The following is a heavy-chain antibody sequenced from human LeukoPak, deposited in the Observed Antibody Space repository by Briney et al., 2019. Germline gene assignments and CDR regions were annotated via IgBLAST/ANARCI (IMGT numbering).Heavy chain of an antibody. Sequence: PGGSLRLSCAASGFTVSSNYMSWVRQAPGKGLEWVSGINWNGGSTGYADSVKGRFTISRDNAKNSLYLQMNSLRAEDTALYYCARLRGSGPGSPLRFDPWGQGTLVTVSS. CDR3: ARLRGSGPGSPLRFDP. D-gene: IGHD1-26*01. V-gene: IGHV3-20*04. CDR1: GFTVSSNY. CDR2: INWNGGST. J-gene: IGHJ5*02.